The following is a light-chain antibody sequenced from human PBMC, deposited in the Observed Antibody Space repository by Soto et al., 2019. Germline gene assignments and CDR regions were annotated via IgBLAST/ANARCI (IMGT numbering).Light chain of an antibody. V-gene: IGKV3-15*01. J-gene: IGKJ5*01. CDR1: QSVRNK. Sequence: DIVVTQSPSTLSVSPGERVTISCRASQSVRNKVAWYQQKPGQTPRLLIYDTSTMADDIPARFSGSGYGTYLTLTISSRQSADVVVNYCQQYNICHSIAFGPGTRVE. CDR3: QQYNICHSIA. CDR2: DTS.